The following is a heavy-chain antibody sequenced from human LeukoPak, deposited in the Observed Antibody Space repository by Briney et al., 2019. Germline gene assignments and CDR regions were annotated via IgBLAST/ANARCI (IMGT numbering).Heavy chain of an antibody. J-gene: IGHJ5*02. CDR1: GFSISSDDC. D-gene: IGHD2-15*01. Sequence: SETLSLTCLVSGFSISSDDCWGWIRQPPGKGLEWIGSISNRGSPYYNPSLKSRVTMSVDTPNNHFSLRLSSVTAADTAVYYCVRDGGFYYTASPNSWFDPWGQGTLVTVSS. CDR2: ISNRGSP. CDR3: VRDGGFYYTASPNSWFDP. V-gene: IGHV4-38-2*02.